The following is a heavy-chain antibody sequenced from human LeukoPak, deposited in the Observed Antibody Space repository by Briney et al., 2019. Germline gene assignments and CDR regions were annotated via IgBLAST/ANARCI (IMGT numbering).Heavy chain of an antibody. J-gene: IGHJ3*01. CDR2: ISGSGGST. CDR3: ARDPRGYITSRPAQH. D-gene: IGHD5-18*01. Sequence: PGGSLRLSCAASGFTFSSYAMSWVRQAPGKGLEWVSAISGSGGSTYYADSVKGRFTISRDNSKNTLYLQMNSLRAEDTAVYYCARDPRGYITSRPAQHWGQGTMVTVSS. CDR1: GFTFSSYA. V-gene: IGHV3-23*01.